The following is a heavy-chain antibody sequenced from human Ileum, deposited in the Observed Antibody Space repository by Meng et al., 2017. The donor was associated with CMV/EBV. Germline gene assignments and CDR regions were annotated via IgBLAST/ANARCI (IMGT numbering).Heavy chain of an antibody. D-gene: IGHD3-3*01. CDR1: GFSFSAYP. V-gene: IGHV3-23*03. Sequence: GGSLRLSCGASGFSFSAYPMAWVRQAPGKGLEWVSMIYNGGDSKYYGDSVKGRFAISRVDSTRTLYLHMNRLRVEDTGMYYCAKATLFGVFRGYVDYWGHGTLVTVSS. CDR3: AKATLFGVFRGYVDY. J-gene: IGHJ4*01. CDR2: IYNGGDSK.